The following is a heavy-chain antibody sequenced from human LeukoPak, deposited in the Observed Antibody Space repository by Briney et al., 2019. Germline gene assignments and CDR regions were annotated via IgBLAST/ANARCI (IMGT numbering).Heavy chain of an antibody. V-gene: IGHV3-30*02. CDR2: IRYDGSKK. Sequence: GGSLRLSCAAPGFTFSSYGIHWVRQAPGKGLQGVTFIRYDGSKKYYADSVKGRFTISRDNSKNTLYLQMNSLRAEDTAVYYCARTRRVPSDLTGYPYYYMDVWGKGTTVTISS. D-gene: IGHD3-9*01. CDR1: GFTFSSYG. J-gene: IGHJ6*03. CDR3: ARTRRVPSDLTGYPYYYMDV.